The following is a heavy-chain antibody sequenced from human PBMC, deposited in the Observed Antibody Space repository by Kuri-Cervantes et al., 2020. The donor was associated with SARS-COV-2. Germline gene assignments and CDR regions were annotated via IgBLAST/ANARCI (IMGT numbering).Heavy chain of an antibody. J-gene: IGHJ5*02. D-gene: IGHD6-19*01. CDR2: INPNSGGT. CDR3: ARGGLAVAGRVWFDP. V-gene: IGHV1-2*02. CDR1: GYIFTEYY. Sequence: ASVKVSCKASGYIFTEYYMHWVRQAPGQGLEWMGWINPNSGGTNYTQRSQGRVTMTRDTSISTAYMELSRLRSDDTAVYYCARGGLAVAGRVWFDPWGQGTLVTVSS.